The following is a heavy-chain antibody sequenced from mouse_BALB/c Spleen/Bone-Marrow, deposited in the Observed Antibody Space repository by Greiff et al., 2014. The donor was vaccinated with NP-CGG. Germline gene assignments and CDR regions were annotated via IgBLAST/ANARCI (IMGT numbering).Heavy chain of an antibody. Sequence: EVKLVESGGDLVRPGGSLKLSCAASGLTFSNYNISWVRQTPEKRLERVAYISNGGGNTYYPDTVKGRFSISRDNAKNTLYLQMTSLKSEDTAIYYCARHETGTGQYFDYWGQGTTLTVSS. CDR2: ISNGGGNT. CDR3: ARHETGTGQYFDY. V-gene: IGHV5-12-2*01. D-gene: IGHD4-1*01. CDR1: GLTFSNYN. J-gene: IGHJ2*01.